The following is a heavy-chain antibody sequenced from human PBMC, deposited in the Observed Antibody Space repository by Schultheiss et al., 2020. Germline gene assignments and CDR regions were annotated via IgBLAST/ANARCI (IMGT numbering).Heavy chain of an antibody. J-gene: IGHJ4*02. CDR2: ISGSGGST. CDR3: AKDGGHASDYVWRISGRFDY. CDR1: GFTFSSYA. D-gene: IGHD3-16*01. V-gene: IGHV3-23*01. Sequence: GGSLRLSCAASGFTFSSYAMSWVRQAPGKGLEWVSAISGSGGSTHYADSVKGRFTISRDNSKNTLYLQMNSLRAEDTAVYYCAKDGGHASDYVWRISGRFDYWGQGTLVTVSS.